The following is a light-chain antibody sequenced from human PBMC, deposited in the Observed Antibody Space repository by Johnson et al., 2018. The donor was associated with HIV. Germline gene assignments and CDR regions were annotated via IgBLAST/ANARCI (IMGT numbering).Light chain of an antibody. CDR2: ENN. V-gene: IGLV1-51*02. J-gene: IGLJ1*01. CDR3: GTWDDSLSTGGV. CDR1: SSNIGNNY. Sequence: QSVLTQPPSVSAAPGQKVTISCSGSSSNIGNNYVSWFQHLPGTAPKLFIYENNKRPSGIPDRFSASKSGTSATLGITGLQTGDEADYYCGTWDDSLSTGGVFGAGTKVTVL.